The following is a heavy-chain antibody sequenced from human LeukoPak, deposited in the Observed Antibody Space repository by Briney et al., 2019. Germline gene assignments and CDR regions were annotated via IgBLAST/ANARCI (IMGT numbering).Heavy chain of an antibody. CDR1: GYTFTGYH. J-gene: IGHJ4*02. CDR2: IKPNSGGT. D-gene: IGHD3-3*01. Sequence: ASVKVSCKASGYTFTGYHMHWVRQAPGQRLEWMGWIKPNSGGTNYAQKFQGRVTMTRDTSISTAYMELSRLRSDDTAVYYCARVNMYDFWSGYYTGMRKYFDYWGQGTLVTVSS. V-gene: IGHV1-2*02. CDR3: ARVNMYDFWSGYYTGMRKYFDY.